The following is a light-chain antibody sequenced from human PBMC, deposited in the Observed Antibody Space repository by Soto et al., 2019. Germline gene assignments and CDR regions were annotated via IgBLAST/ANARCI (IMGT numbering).Light chain of an antibody. J-gene: IGKJ1*01. CDR3: HQYNTWWT. CDR2: GAS. CDR1: LSVSAN. V-gene: IGKV3-15*01. Sequence: EIVMTQSPATLSVSPGERATLSCRASLSVSANLAWYQQKPGQGPRLLIYGASTRATGIPARFSGSGSGTEFTLTISSLQSEDFAVYYCHQYNTWWTFGQGTKVEIK.